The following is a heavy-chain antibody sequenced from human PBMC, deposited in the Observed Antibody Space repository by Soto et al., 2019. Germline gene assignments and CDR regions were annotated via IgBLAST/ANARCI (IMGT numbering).Heavy chain of an antibody. D-gene: IGHD1-26*01. CDR2: ISDSGGST. CDR1: GFTFSSYA. V-gene: IGHV3-23*01. Sequence: GGSLRLSCAASGFTFSSYAMSWVRQAPGKGLEWVSAISDSGGSTYYADSVKGRFTISRDNSKNTLYLQMNSLRAEDTAVYCCAEESIGIVGATVGFDIWGQGTMVTVSS. J-gene: IGHJ3*02. CDR3: AEESIGIVGATVGFDI.